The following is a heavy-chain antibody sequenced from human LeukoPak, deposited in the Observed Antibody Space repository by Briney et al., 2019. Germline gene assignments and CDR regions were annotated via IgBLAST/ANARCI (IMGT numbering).Heavy chain of an antibody. Sequence: PSQTLSLTCAVSGGSISSGGYSWSWIRQPPGKGLEWIGYIYHSGSTYYNPSLKSRVTISVDRSKTQFSLKLSSVTAADTAVYSCASASSGGSGYYFDYWGQGTLVTVSS. D-gene: IGHD2-15*01. J-gene: IGHJ4*02. CDR3: ASASSGGSGYYFDY. V-gene: IGHV4-30-2*01. CDR2: IYHSGST. CDR1: GGSISSGGYS.